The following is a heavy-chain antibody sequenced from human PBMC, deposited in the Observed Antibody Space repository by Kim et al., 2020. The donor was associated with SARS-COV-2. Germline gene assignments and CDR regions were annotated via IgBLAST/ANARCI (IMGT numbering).Heavy chain of an antibody. Sequence: GGSLRLSCAASGFTFSSYSMNWVRQAPGKGLEWVSSISSSSSYIYYADSVKGRFTISRDNAKNSLYLQMNSLRAEDTAEYYCARDLYGSGSYLGGYWGQGTLVTVSS. CDR3: ARDLYGSGSYLGGY. CDR2: ISSSSSYI. V-gene: IGHV3-21*01. CDR1: GFTFSSYS. J-gene: IGHJ4*02. D-gene: IGHD3-10*01.